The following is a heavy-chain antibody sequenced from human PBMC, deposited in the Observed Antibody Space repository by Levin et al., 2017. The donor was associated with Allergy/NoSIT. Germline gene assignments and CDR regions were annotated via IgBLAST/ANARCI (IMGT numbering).Heavy chain of an antibody. V-gene: IGHV4-30-4*01. CDR1: GVSLSSGDYY. Sequence: SETLSLTCTVSGVSLSSGDYYWSWIRQPPGKGLEWIGYVYHTGATYYNPSLKTRRTMSVDTSKNQFSLNLNSVTVADTAVYYCGRGNRGIDYWGQGTLVTVSS. J-gene: IGHJ4*02. CDR3: GRGNRGIDY. CDR2: VYHTGAT.